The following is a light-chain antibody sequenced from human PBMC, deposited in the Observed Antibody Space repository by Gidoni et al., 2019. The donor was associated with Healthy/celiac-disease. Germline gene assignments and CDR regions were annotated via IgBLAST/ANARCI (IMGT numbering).Light chain of an antibody. CDR1: YSDIGASYR. V-gene: IGLV2-14*03. Sequence: QSALTQPASVTGSPGQSIAISCIGTYSDIGASYRVSWYQQHPGKAPKLLIFDTYHRPSGVSDRFSASKSANTASLTISVLQSGDEADYFCSSYSSVGSPIIFGTGTKVTVL. CDR2: DTY. J-gene: IGLJ1*01. CDR3: SSYSSVGSPII.